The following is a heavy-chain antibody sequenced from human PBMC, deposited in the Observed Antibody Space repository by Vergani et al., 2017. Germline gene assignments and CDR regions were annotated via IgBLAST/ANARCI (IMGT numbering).Heavy chain of an antibody. CDR3: ARRPAFVVVNDLDAFDI. V-gene: IGHV5-51*01. D-gene: IGHD2-21*01. J-gene: IGHJ3*02. CDR1: GYSFTSYW. CDR2: IYPGDSDT. Sequence: VQLVQSGAEVKKPGESLKISCKGSGYSFTSYWIGWVRQMPGKGLEWMGIIYPGDSDTRYSPSFQGQVTISADKSISTAYLQWSSLKASDTAMYYCARRPAFVVVNDLDAFDIWGQGTMVTVSS.